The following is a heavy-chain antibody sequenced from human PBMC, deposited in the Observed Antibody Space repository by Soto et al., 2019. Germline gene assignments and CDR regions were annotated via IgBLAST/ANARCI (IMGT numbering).Heavy chain of an antibody. Sequence: SVKVSCKASGGTFSSYAISWVRQAPGQGLEWTGGIIPIFGTANYAQKFQGRVTITADESTSTAYMELSSLRSEDTAVYYCARLAILETVTTVFDYWGQGTLVTVSS. V-gene: IGHV1-69*13. J-gene: IGHJ4*02. CDR3: ARLAILETVTTVFDY. D-gene: IGHD4-17*01. CDR1: GGTFSSYA. CDR2: IIPIFGTA.